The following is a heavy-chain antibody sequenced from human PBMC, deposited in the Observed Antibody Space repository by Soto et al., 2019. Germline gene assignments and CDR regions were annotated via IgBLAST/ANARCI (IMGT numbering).Heavy chain of an antibody. CDR1: GFTFSSYA. Sequence: GGSLRLSCAASGFTFSSYAMSWVRQAPGKGLEWVSAISGSGGSTYYADSVKGRFTISRDNSKNTLYLQMNSLRAEDAAVYFCARYSGSYPSYYFDYWGQGTLVTVSS. V-gene: IGHV3-23*01. CDR3: ARYSGSYPSYYFDY. CDR2: ISGSGGST. J-gene: IGHJ4*02. D-gene: IGHD1-26*01.